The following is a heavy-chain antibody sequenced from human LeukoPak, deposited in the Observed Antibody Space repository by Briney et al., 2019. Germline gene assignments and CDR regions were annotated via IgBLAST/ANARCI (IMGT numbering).Heavy chain of an antibody. CDR1: GFTFSSYS. CDR3: ARSSTTYYYDTSSHY. Sequence: GGSLRLSCAASGFTFSSYSMNWVRQAPGKGLEWVSSISSSSSYIYYADSVKGRFTISRDNAKNSLYLQMNSLRAEDTAVYYCARSSTTYYYDTSSHYWGQGTLVTVSS. CDR2: ISSSSSYI. J-gene: IGHJ4*02. V-gene: IGHV3-21*01. D-gene: IGHD3-22*01.